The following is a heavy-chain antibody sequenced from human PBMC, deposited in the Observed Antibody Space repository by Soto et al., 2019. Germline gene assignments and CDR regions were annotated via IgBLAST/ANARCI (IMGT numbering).Heavy chain of an antibody. D-gene: IGHD1-26*01. J-gene: IGHJ4*02. Sequence: GGSLRLSCVVSVFPFGANAMSWVRQAPGKGLEWVSGLSNTGRRTSYAGSVKGRFNISRDNSENTVYLQMNSLRVEDTAVYYCATEMGATQGPFDNWGQGTLVTVSS. CDR2: LSNTGRRT. V-gene: IGHV3-23*01. CDR1: VFPFGANA. CDR3: ATEMGATQGPFDN.